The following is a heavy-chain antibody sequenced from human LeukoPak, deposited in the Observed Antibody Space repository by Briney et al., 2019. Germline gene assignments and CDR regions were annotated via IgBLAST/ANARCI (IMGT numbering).Heavy chain of an antibody. CDR1: GYTLSGYY. CDR2: INPNSGGT. V-gene: IGHV1-2*02. J-gene: IGHJ4*02. CDR3: ASGSLASYFDH. Sequence: VASVKVSCKASGYTLSGYYMHLVRQAPGPGLEWMGWINPNSGGTKYVQKFQGRVTMTRDTSISTAYMELSRLRSDDTAVYYCASGSLASYFDHWGQGTLVTVSS. D-gene: IGHD3-16*01.